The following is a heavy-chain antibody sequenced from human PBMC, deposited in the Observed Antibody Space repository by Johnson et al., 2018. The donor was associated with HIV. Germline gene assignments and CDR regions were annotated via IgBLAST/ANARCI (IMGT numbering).Heavy chain of an antibody. Sequence: VQLVESGGGVVRPGGSLRLSCAASGFTFDDYGMSWVRQAPGKGLEWVSGINWNGGRTGYADSVKGRFTISRDNAKNSLYLQMNSLRAEDTALYYCGTGRAGQVWDVFDIWGQGTMVTVSS. CDR1: GFTFDDYG. CDR2: INWNGGRT. CDR3: GTGRAGQVWDVFDI. V-gene: IGHV3-20*04. D-gene: IGHD6-19*01. J-gene: IGHJ3*02.